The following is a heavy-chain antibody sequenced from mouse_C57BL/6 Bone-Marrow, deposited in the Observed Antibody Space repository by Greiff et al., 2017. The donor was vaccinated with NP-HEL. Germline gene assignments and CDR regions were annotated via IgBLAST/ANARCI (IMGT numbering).Heavy chain of an antibody. Sequence: QVTLKESGPGILQPSQTLSLTCSFSGFSLSTFGMGVGWIRQPSGKGLEWLAHIWWDDAKYYNPALKSRPTISKDTSKNQVCLKIANVDTADTATYYCARVYYYGSSAFDYWGQGTTLTVSS. D-gene: IGHD1-1*01. J-gene: IGHJ2*01. CDR2: IWWDDAK. CDR1: GFSLSTFGMG. CDR3: ARVYYYGSSAFDY. V-gene: IGHV8-8*01.